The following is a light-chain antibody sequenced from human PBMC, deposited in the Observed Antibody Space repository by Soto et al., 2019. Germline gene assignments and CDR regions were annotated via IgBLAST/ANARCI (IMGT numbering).Light chain of an antibody. Sequence: DIQMTQSPSTLSASVGDRVTITCRASKNINTWVAWYQQRSGEAPKLLLYDVSTLQTGVPSRFSGSGSGTDFSLTISSLQPEDLGTYYCQQTFSTSITFGQGTRLEIK. CDR3: QQTFSTSIT. V-gene: IGKV1-5*01. CDR1: KNINTW. CDR2: DVS. J-gene: IGKJ5*01.